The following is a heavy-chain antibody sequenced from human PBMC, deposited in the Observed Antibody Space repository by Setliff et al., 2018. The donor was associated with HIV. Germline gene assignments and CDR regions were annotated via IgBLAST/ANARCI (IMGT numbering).Heavy chain of an antibody. Sequence: ASVKVSCKASGYTFTGYYMHWVRQAPGQGLEWMGWINPNSGGTNYAQKFQGRVTMTRDMSISTAYMELSRLRSDDTAVYYCARDRYYDSSGYYWFDAFDIWGQGTMVTVSS. CDR1: GYTFTGYY. CDR2: INPNSGGT. CDR3: ARDRYYDSSGYYWFDAFDI. V-gene: IGHV1-2*02. D-gene: IGHD3-22*01. J-gene: IGHJ3*02.